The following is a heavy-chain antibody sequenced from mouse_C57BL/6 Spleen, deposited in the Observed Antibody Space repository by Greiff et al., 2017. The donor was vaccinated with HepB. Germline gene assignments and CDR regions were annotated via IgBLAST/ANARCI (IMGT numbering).Heavy chain of an antibody. J-gene: IGHJ2*01. CDR3: ARFYYYGSRYFDY. CDR1: GYTFTSYW. CDR2: INPSNGGT. V-gene: IGHV1-53*01. D-gene: IGHD1-1*01. Sequence: QVQLQQSGTELVKPGASVKLSCKASGYTFTSYWMHWVKQRPGHGLEWIGNINPSNGGTNYNEKFKSKATLTVDKSSSTAYMQLSSLTSEDSAVCDCARFYYYGSRYFDYWGQGTTLTVSS.